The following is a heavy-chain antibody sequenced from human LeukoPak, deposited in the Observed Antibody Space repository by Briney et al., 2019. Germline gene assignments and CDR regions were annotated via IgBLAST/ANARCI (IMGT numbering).Heavy chain of an antibody. CDR1: GGSFSGYY. V-gene: IGHV4-34*01. D-gene: IGHD3-3*01. CDR3: ARGRDTTFWYYYYYGMDV. Sequence: SETLSLTCAVYGGSFSGYYWSWIRQPPGKGLEWIGEINHSGSTNYNPSLKSRVTISVDTSKNQFSLKLSSVTAADTAVYYSARGRDTTFWYYYYYGMDVWGQGTTVTVSS. J-gene: IGHJ6*02. CDR2: INHSGST.